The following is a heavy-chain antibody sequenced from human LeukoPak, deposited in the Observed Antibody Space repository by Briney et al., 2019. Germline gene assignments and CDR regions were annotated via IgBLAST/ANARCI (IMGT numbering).Heavy chain of an antibody. CDR3: AGDSGPYGSGSQAYYYYGMDV. CDR2: ISYDGSNK. Sequence: GGSLRLSCAASGFTFSSYAMHWVRQAPGKGLEWVADISYDGSNKYYVDSVKGRFTISRDNSKNTLYLQMNSLRAEDTAVYYCAGDSGPYGSGSQAYYYYGMDVWGRGTTVTVSS. V-gene: IGHV3-30*04. J-gene: IGHJ6*04. CDR1: GFTFSSYA. D-gene: IGHD3-10*01.